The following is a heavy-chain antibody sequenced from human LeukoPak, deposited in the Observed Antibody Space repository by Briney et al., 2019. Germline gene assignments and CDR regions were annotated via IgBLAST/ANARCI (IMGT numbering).Heavy chain of an antibody. CDR1: GFTFSSYG. D-gene: IGHD6-13*01. CDR3: ARGVSSSSPLPF. CDR2: IRYDGSNK. J-gene: IGHJ6*04. Sequence: GGSLRLSCAASGFTFSSYGMHWVRQAPGKGLEWVAFIRYDGSNKYYADSVKGRFTISRDNSKNTLYLQMNSLRAEDTAVYYCARGVSSSSPLPFWGKGTTVTVSS. V-gene: IGHV3-30*02.